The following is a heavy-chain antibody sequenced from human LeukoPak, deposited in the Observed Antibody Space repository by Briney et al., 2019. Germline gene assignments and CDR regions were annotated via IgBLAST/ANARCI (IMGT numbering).Heavy chain of an antibody. CDR3: ARQWEPQYYFDY. V-gene: IGHV1-69*13. Sequence: ASVKVSCKASGYTFSSYAISWVRQAPGQGLEWMGGIIPIFGTANYAQKFQGRVTITADESTSTAYMELSSLRSEDTAVYYCARQWEPQYYFDYWGQGTLVTVSS. J-gene: IGHJ4*02. CDR1: GYTFSSYA. D-gene: IGHD1-26*01. CDR2: IIPIFGTA.